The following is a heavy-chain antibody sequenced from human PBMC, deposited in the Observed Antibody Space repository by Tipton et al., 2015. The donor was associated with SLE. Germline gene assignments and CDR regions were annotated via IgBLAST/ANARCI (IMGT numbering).Heavy chain of an antibody. CDR3: ARVLLVDLGNDAFDI. V-gene: IGHV4-59*01. CDR1: GGSISTFHY. J-gene: IGHJ3*02. D-gene: IGHD2-15*01. CDR2: IYFGST. Sequence: TLSLTCTVSGGSISTFHYWSWIRQPPGERLEWTGYIYFGSTSYNPSLKSRVTISEDTAKNQFSLKLSSVTAADTALYYCARVLLVDLGNDAFDIWGQGTMVTVSS.